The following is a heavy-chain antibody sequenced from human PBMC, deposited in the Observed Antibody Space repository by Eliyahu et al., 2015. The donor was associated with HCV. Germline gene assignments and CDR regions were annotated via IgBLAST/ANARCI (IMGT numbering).Heavy chain of an antibody. V-gene: IGHV4-39*01. CDR2: IYYSGST. CDR3: ARRPRGYFDL. Sequence: QLQLQESGPGLVKPSETLSLTCTVSGGSISSSSYYWGWIRQPPGKGLEWIGGIYYSGSTYYNPSLKSRVTISVDTSKNQFSLKLSSVTAADTAVYYCARRPRGYFDLWGRGTLVTVSS. CDR1: GGSISSSSYY. J-gene: IGHJ2*01.